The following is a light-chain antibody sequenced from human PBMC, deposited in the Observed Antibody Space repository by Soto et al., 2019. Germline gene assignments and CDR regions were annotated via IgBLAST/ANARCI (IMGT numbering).Light chain of an antibody. CDR2: AAS. CDR1: QSVSSN. V-gene: IGKV3-15*01. Sequence: IVMTQSPVTLSVSPGEIATLSCRASQSVSSNLAWYQQKPGQAPRLLIYAASTTATGIPARFSGSGSGTEFSLTISSLQSEDFVFYYCQQYDNLPLTFGGGTKVEMK. CDR3: QQYDNLPLT. J-gene: IGKJ4*01.